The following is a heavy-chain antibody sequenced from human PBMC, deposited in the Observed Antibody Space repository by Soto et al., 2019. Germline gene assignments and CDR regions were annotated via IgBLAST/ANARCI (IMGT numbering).Heavy chain of an antibody. V-gene: IGHV1-3*01. CDR3: ARGLNGYLHYFDY. CDR1: GYTFTSYA. J-gene: IGHJ4*02. D-gene: IGHD5-18*01. CDR2: INAGNGNT. Sequence: ASVKVSCKASGYTFTSYAMHWVRQAPGQRLEWMGWINAGNGNTKYSQKFQGRVTITRDTSASTAYMELSRLRSEDTAVYYCARGLNGYLHYFDYWGQGTPVTVSS.